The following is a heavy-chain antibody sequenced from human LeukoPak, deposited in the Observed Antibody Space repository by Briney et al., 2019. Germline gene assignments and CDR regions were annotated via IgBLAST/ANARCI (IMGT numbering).Heavy chain of an antibody. J-gene: IGHJ4*02. CDR3: ARVEAYCSRTSCHDY. CDR1: GFTFTSYG. CDR2: ISAYNGNT. D-gene: IGHD2-2*01. V-gene: IGHV1-18*01. Sequence: GTSVKVSCKASGFTFTSYGISWVRQAPGQGLEWLGWISAYNGNTDYAQKFQGKVTMTTDTSTSTAHMELRSLKSDDTAVYYCARVEAYCSRTSCHDYWGLGTPVTVSS.